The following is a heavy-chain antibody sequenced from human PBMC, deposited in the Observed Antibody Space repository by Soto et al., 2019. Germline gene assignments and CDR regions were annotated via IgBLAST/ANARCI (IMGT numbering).Heavy chain of an antibody. V-gene: IGHV3-30-3*01. CDR2: ISSDGSNE. D-gene: IGHD1-1*01. CDR3: VSRGISAFDH. J-gene: IGHJ4*02. CDR1: GFTFSTYA. Sequence: QVQVVESGGGVVQPGGSLRLSCAASGFTFSTYAMQWVRQAPGKGPDWVAFISSDGSNEYYADSVKGQFTISRDNSKKTLYLQMNSLRPEDTAVYCCVSRGISAFDHWGQGTLVTVS.